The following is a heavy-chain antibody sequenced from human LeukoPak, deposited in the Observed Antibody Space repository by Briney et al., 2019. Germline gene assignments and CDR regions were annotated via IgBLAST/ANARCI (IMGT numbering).Heavy chain of an antibody. J-gene: IGHJ4*02. CDR3: ARVRLWFGELY. D-gene: IGHD3-10*01. CDR2: IYYSGST. CDR1: GGSISSSSYY. V-gene: IGHV4-39*07. Sequence: SETLSLTCTVSGGSISSSSYYWGWIRQPPGKGLEWIVSIYYSGSTYYNPSLKSRVTISVDTSKNQFSLKLSSVTAADTAVYYCARVRLWFGELYWGQGTLVTVSS.